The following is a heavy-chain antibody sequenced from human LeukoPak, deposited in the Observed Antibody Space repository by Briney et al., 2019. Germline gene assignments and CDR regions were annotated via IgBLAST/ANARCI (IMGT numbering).Heavy chain of an antibody. Sequence: PGGSLRLSCAASGFTFSSYSMNWVRQAPGKGPEWVSSISSSSSYIYYADSVKGRFTISRDNAKNSLYLQTNSLRAEDTAVYYCAREGIQLWPPDYWGQGTLVTVSS. D-gene: IGHD5-18*01. V-gene: IGHV3-21*01. J-gene: IGHJ4*02. CDR3: AREGIQLWPPDY. CDR2: ISSSSSYI. CDR1: GFTFSSYS.